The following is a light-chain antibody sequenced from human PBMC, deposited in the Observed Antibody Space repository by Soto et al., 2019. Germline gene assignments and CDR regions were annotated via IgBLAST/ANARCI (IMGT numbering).Light chain of an antibody. CDR2: GNN. V-gene: IGLV1-40*01. Sequence: QSVLTQPPSVSGAPGQRVTISRTGSSTNIGANYDVHWYQQFPGTAPKLLIYGNNNRPSGVPDRFSGSKSGTSASLAITGLQAEDEADYYCQSFDSSLSVYYVFGTGTKVTVL. CDR3: QSFDSSLSVYYV. J-gene: IGLJ1*01. CDR1: STNIGANYD.